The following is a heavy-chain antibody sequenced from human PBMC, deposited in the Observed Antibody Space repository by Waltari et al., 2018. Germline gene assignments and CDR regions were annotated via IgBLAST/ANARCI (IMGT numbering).Heavy chain of an antibody. D-gene: IGHD6-6*01. V-gene: IGHV3-7*01. Sequence: EVQLVESGGGLVQPGGSLRLSCAASGFSFSSYWMTWVRQAPGKGLEWVASINEDGSEKQYVDSVKGRFTISIDNAKNSLYLQMNSLRADDTAVYYCARDSTRRFDYWGQGTLVTVSS. CDR2: INEDGSEK. CDR3: ARDSTRRFDY. CDR1: GFSFSSYW. J-gene: IGHJ4*02.